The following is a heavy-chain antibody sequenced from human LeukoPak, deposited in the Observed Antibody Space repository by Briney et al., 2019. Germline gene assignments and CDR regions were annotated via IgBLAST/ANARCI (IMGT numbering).Heavy chain of an antibody. J-gene: IGHJ4*02. CDR3: AATGGSYGYSGFDS. V-gene: IGHV4-4*09. Sequence: SETLSLTCTVSGDSTSSSWSWIRQPPGKGLEWIGSIYIRGTPHYNPSLKSRVIMSLDTSKTQFSLKLTSVTAADTAVYYCAATGGSYGYSGFDSWGQGTLVTVSS. CDR2: IYIRGTP. CDR1: GDSTSSS. D-gene: IGHD3-16*01.